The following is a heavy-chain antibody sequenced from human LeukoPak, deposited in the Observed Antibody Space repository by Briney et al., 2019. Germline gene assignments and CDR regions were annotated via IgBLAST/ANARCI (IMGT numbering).Heavy chain of an antibody. Sequence: SETLSLTCTVSGGSISSSSYYWGWIRQPPGKGLEWIGSIYYSGSTYYNPSLKSRVTISVDTSKNQFSLKLSSVTAADTAVYYCARDREGYCSGGTCTNFDYWGQGTLVTVSS. V-gene: IGHV4-39*07. D-gene: IGHD2-15*01. J-gene: IGHJ4*02. CDR3: ARDREGYCSGGTCTNFDY. CDR2: IYYSGST. CDR1: GGSISSSSYY.